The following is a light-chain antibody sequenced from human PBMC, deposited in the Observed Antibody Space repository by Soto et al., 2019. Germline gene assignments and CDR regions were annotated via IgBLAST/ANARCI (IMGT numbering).Light chain of an antibody. Sequence: EIVMTQSPATLSLSPGERATLSCRASQSVGTNLAWYQQKPGQAPRLLIYDASTRDTGLPDRFSGRVSGAEFTLTINSLEPDDFAVYYCQQRNSWPPLFTFGPETRLESK. CDR1: QSVGTN. V-gene: IGKV3-15*01. CDR3: QQRNSWPPLFT. J-gene: IGKJ5*01. CDR2: DAS.